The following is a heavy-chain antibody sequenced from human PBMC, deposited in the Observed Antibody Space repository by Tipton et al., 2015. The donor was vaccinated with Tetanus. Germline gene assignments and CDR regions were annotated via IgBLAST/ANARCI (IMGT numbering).Heavy chain of an antibody. CDR1: GYTFTSYD. CDR3: ARGHVVLWARPPNNWFDP. CDR2: MNPNSGNT. Sequence: QLVQSGAEVKKPGASVRVSCKASGYTFTSYDINWVRQATGQGLEWMGWMNPNSGNTGYAQKFQGRVTMTRNTSISTAYMELSSLRSEDTAVYYCARGHVVLWARPPNNWFDPWGQGTLVTVSS. J-gene: IGHJ5*02. D-gene: IGHD2-21*01. V-gene: IGHV1-8*01.